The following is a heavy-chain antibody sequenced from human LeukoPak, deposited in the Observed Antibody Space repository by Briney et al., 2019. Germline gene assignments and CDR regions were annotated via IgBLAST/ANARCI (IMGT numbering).Heavy chain of an antibody. V-gene: IGHV1-69*05. J-gene: IGHJ4*02. CDR1: GGTFSSYA. CDR2: IIPIFGTA. CDR3: ARDQEAAGFDY. Sequence: ASVKVSCKASGGTFSSYAISWVRQAPGQGLEWMGRIIPIFGTADYAQKFQGRVTITTDESTSTAYMELSSLRSEDTAVYYCARDQEAAGFDYWGQGTLVTVSS. D-gene: IGHD6-13*01.